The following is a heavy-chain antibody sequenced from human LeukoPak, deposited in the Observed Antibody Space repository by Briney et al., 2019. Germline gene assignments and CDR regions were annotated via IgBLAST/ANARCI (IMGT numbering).Heavy chain of an antibody. CDR2: VKQDGSEK. D-gene: IGHD2-15*01. CDR3: ARVQGIVVVVAADYFDY. J-gene: IGHJ4*02. Sequence: PGGSLRLSCAASGLAFSSYWMSWVRQAPGKGLEWVANVKQDGSEKYYVDSVKGRFTISRDNAKNSLYLQMNSLRAEDTAVYYCARVQGIVVVVAADYFDYWGQGALVTVSS. V-gene: IGHV3-7*01. CDR1: GLAFSSYW.